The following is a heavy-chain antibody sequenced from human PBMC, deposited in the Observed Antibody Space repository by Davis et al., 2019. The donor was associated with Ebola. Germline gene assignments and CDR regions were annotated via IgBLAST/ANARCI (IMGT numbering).Heavy chain of an antibody. J-gene: IGHJ3*02. D-gene: IGHD1-26*01. CDR3: ARDSSGSYPPHDAFDI. Sequence: SEILSLTCTVSGGSISSYYWSWIRQPPGKGLEWIGYIYYSGSTNYNPSLKSRVTISVDTSKNRFSLKLSSVTAADTAVYYCARDSSGSYPPHDAFDIWGQGTMVTVSS. CDR2: IYYSGST. CDR1: GGSISSYY. V-gene: IGHV4-59*01.